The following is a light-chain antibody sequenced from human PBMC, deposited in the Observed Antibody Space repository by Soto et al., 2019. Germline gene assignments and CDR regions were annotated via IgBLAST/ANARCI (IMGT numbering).Light chain of an antibody. J-gene: IGKJ1*01. V-gene: IGKV3-20*01. CDR2: GAS. Sequence: EIVLTQSPGTLSLSPGERATHSCRASKSVSSSYLAWYQQKPGQAPRLLIYGASSMATGIPDRFSGSGSGTDFTFTISRLEPEDVAVYYCQQYGSSPGTFGQGTKLEIK. CDR1: KSVSSSY. CDR3: QQYGSSPGT.